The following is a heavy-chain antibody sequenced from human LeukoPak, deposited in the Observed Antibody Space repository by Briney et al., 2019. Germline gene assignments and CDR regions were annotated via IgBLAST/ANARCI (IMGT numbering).Heavy chain of an antibody. J-gene: IGHJ4*02. CDR1: GFAFSSCA. D-gene: IGHD4-17*01. CDR2: ISTNGGST. Sequence: PGGSLRLSCAASGFAFSSCAMHWVRQAPGKGLEYVSSISTNGGSTYYANSVKGRFTISRDNSKNMLYLQMGSLRAEDMAVYYCARDSMTTVTTYTFGDYWGQGTLVTVSS. CDR3: ARDSMTTVTTYTFGDY. V-gene: IGHV3-64*01.